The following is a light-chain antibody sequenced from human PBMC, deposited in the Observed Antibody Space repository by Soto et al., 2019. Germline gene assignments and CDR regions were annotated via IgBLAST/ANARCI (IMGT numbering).Light chain of an antibody. CDR3: QQYYSTPRT. J-gene: IGKJ1*01. CDR1: QSVLYSSNNKND. V-gene: IGKV4-1*01. CDR2: WAS. Sequence: DIVMTQSPDSLAVSLGERATINCKSSQSVLYSSNNKNDLAWYQQKPGQPPKLLIYWASTRESGVPDRFSGSGSGTDFALTISSLQAADVAVYCCQQYYSTPRTFGQGTKVEIK.